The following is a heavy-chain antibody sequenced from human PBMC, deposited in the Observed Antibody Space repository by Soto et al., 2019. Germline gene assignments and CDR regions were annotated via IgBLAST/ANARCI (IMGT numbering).Heavy chain of an antibody. Sequence: QVQLQESGPGLVKPSETLSLTCTVSGGSISSYYWSWIRQPPGKGLEWIGYIYYSGSTNYNPSLKSRVTISVDTSKNQFSLKLSSVTAADTAVYYCARPAGGSPFPLDYWGQGTLVTVSS. D-gene: IGHD6-25*01. CDR1: GGSISSYY. J-gene: IGHJ4*02. CDR2: IYYSGST. V-gene: IGHV4-59*08. CDR3: ARPAGGSPFPLDY.